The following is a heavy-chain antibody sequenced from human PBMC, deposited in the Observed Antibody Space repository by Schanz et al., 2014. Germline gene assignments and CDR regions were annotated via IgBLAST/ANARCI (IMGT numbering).Heavy chain of an antibody. Sequence: QVQLQESGPGLVKPSETLSLTCTVSGGAISSFYWSWIRQPPGKGLEWIGYIYFSGSVDYNPSLNSRVTISLDPPKRQFALKRSFVPAADTAVYYCARVFDYWGQGTLVTVSS. CDR3: ARVFDY. V-gene: IGHV4-59*08. CDR1: GGAISSFY. CDR2: IYFSGSV. J-gene: IGHJ4*02.